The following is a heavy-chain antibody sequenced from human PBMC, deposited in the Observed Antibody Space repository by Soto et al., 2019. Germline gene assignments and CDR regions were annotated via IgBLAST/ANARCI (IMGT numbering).Heavy chain of an antibody. CDR1: GDSVSSNSAT. J-gene: IGHJ5*02. V-gene: IGHV6-1*01. CDR2: TYYRSKWYS. Sequence: SQTLSLTCAISGDSVSSNSATWNWIRQSPSRGLEWLGRTYYRSKWYSDYAVSVKSRITINPDTSKNQFSLQLNSVTPEDTAVYYCARAAYSGNYQGYFDPWGQGTLVTVSS. CDR3: ARAAYSGNYQGYFDP. D-gene: IGHD1-26*01.